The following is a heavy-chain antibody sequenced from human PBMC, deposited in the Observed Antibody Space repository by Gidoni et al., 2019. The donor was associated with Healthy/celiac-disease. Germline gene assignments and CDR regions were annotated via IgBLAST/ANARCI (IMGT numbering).Heavy chain of an antibody. Sequence: QVQLVQSGAEVKKPGSSATVSCKASAGTFSSYTISWVRQAPGQGLEWMGRITPILGIANYAQKFQGRVTITADKSTSTAYMELSSLRSEDTAVYYCARDLPSVGAQGGFDYWGQGTLVTVSS. CDR3: ARDLPSVGAQGGFDY. D-gene: IGHD1-26*01. J-gene: IGHJ4*02. CDR2: ITPILGIA. CDR1: AGTFSSYT. V-gene: IGHV1-69*08.